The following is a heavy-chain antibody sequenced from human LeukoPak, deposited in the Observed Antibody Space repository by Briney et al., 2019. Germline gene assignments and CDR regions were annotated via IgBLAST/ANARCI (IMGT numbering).Heavy chain of an antibody. CDR2: IYYSGST. J-gene: IGHJ5*02. Sequence: SETLSLTCTVSGGSISNYYWSWIWQPPGKGLEWIGYIYYSGSTNYNPSLKSRVTMSLDTSKNQFSLKLSSVTAADTAVYYCATIATAGTTWGQGTLVTVSS. D-gene: IGHD6-13*01. V-gene: IGHV4-59*01. CDR1: GGSISNYY. CDR3: ATIATAGTT.